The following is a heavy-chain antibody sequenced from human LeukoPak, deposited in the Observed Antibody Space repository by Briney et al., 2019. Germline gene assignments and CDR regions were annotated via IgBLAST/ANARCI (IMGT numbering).Heavy chain of an antibody. J-gene: IGHJ4*02. CDR1: GGSISSYY. CDR2: IYYSGNT. Sequence: SETLSLTCTVSGGSISSYYWSWVRQPPGKGLEWIGYIYYSGNTNHNPSLKSRLTMSADRSRNQFSLNLNSVTAADTAVYYCARINWNYFDYRGQGILVTVAS. D-gene: IGHD3-3*01. V-gene: IGHV4-59*08. CDR3: ARINWNYFDY.